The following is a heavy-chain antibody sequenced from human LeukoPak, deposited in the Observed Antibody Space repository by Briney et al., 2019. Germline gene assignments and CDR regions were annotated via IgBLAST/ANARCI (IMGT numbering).Heavy chain of an antibody. J-gene: IGHJ4*02. CDR3: ARCYCTATSCYYFDF. D-gene: IGHD2-2*01. CDR1: GYAFSDYY. Sequence: ASVKVSCKASGYAFSDYYIHWVRQAPGQGLEWMGWINPNSGGTNYAQKFQGRVTMTRDTSISTAYMELSSLRSDDTAVYYCARCYCTATSCYYFDFWGQGTLVTVSS. CDR2: INPNSGGT. V-gene: IGHV1-2*02.